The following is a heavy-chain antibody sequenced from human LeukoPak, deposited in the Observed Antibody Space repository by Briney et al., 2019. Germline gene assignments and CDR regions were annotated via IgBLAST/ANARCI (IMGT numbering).Heavy chain of an antibody. CDR1: GFTFSSYS. J-gene: IGHJ4*02. D-gene: IGHD6-6*01. Sequence: GGSLRLSCAASGFTFSSYSMNWVRQAPGKGLEWVSYISSSSSTIYYADSVKGRFTISRDNAKNSLYLQMNSLRAEDTAVYYCAKVQYSSSSRGSDFDYWGQGTLVTVSS. CDR2: ISSSSSTI. CDR3: AKVQYSSSSRGSDFDY. V-gene: IGHV3-48*04.